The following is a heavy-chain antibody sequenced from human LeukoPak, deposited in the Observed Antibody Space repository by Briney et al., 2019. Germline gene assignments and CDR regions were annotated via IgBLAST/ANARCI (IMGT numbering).Heavy chain of an antibody. CDR3: AKDSTPNSSGWYVRGPGTLVY. D-gene: IGHD6-19*01. J-gene: IGHJ4*02. Sequence: PGKSLRLSCAASGFIFSNYGMYWVRQAPGKGLEWVAVISYDGSNKYYADSVKGRFTISRYNSKNTLYLQMNSLRAEDTAVYYCAKDSTPNSSGWYVRGPGTLVYWGQGTLVTVSS. CDR2: ISYDGSNK. V-gene: IGHV3-30*19. CDR1: GFIFSNYG.